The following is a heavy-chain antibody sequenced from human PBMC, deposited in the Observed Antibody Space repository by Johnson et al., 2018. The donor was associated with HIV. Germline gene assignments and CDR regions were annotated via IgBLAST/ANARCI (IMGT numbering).Heavy chain of an antibody. CDR1: GFTFRDYY. Sequence: VQLVESGGGLVKPGGSLRLSCAASGFTFRDYYMIWIRQAPGRGLEWVSYISSSGTAKYYADSVKGRFTISRDNAKNSLYLQMNSLRAEDTAVYYCARVLWLVLGAFDIWGHGTMVTVSS. V-gene: IGHV3-11*04. CDR3: ARVLWLVLGAFDI. D-gene: IGHD6-19*01. J-gene: IGHJ3*02. CDR2: ISSSGTAK.